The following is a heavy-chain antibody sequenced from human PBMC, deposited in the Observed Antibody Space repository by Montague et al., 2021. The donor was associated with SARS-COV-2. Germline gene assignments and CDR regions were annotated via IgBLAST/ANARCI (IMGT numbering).Heavy chain of an antibody. CDR1: GFTFSSYA. CDR2: ISGSGGST. V-gene: IGHV3-23*01. CDR3: AKVGSSWYHGYYYGMDV. J-gene: IGHJ6*02. Sequence: SLRLSFSASGFTFSSYAMSWVRQAPGKGLEWVSAISGSGGSTYYADSVKGRFTISRDNSKNTLYLQMNSLRAEDTAVYYCAKVGSSWYHGYYYGMDVWGQGTTGTVSS. D-gene: IGHD6-13*01.